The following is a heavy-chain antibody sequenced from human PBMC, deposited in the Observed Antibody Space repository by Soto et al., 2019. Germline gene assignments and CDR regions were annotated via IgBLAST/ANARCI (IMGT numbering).Heavy chain of an antibody. Sequence: QLVQSGVEMKNPGASVKVSCKASGYTFTSYGISWVRQAPGQGLEWRGWISGYNDDTNHAQKFQGRVTVTKDTSTSTAYMELSSLKPDDTAMYYCARSGSYYPARNWFDPWGQGTLVIVSS. CDR3: ARSGSYYPARNWFDP. J-gene: IGHJ5*02. CDR2: ISGYNDDT. V-gene: IGHV1-18*01. CDR1: GYTFTSYG. D-gene: IGHD3-10*01.